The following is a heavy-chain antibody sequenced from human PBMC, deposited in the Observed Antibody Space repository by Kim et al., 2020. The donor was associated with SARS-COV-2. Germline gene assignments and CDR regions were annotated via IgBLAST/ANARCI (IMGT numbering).Heavy chain of an antibody. CDR3: ATLVGAAGDFDY. CDR1: GYTFTNYA. J-gene: IGHJ4*02. D-gene: IGHD6-13*01. CDR2: VSAGSGNT. Sequence: ASVKVSCKSSGYTFTNYALYWVRQAPGQRLEWMGGVSAGSGNTKYSQKLQDRLTITRDTSARTAYMELTSLRYEDTGTYYCATLVGAAGDFDYWGQGTLVTVSS. V-gene: IGHV1-3*01.